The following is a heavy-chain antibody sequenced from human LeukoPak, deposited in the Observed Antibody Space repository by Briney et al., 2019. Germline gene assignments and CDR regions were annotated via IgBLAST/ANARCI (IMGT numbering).Heavy chain of an antibody. CDR2: ISSSSSYI. V-gene: IGHV3-21*01. J-gene: IGHJ3*02. Sequence: GGSLRLSCAASGFTFSSYSMNWVRQAPGKGLEWVSSISSSSSYIYYADSAKGRFTISRDNAKNSLYLQMNSLRAEDTAVYYCARVSSSWARAFDIWGQGTMVTVSS. CDR3: ARVSSSWARAFDI. CDR1: GFTFSSYS. D-gene: IGHD6-13*01.